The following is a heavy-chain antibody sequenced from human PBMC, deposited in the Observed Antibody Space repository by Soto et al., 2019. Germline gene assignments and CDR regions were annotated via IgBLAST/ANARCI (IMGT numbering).Heavy chain of an antibody. CDR2: ISYDGSNK. CDR3: AKDQLRGVRGVITVYYGMDV. Sequence: QVQLVESGGGVVQPGRSLRLSCAASGFTFSSYGMHWVRQAPGKGLEWVAVISYDGSNKYYADSVKGRFTISRDNSKNTLYLQINGLRAEDTAVYYCAKDQLRGVRGVITVYYGMDVWRQGTTVTVSS. CDR1: GFTFSSYG. D-gene: IGHD3-10*01. J-gene: IGHJ6*02. V-gene: IGHV3-30*18.